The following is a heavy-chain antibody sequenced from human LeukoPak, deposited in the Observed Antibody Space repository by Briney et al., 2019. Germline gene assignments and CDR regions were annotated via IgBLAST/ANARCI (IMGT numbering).Heavy chain of an antibody. V-gene: IGHV1-24*01. CDR2: FDPEDGET. J-gene: IGHJ4*02. Sequence: GAPVKVSCKVSGYTLTELSMHWVRQAPGKGLEWMGGFDPEDGETIYAQKFQGRVTMTEDTSTDTAYMELSSLRSEDTAVYYCATGYCSSTSCYQWFDYWGQGTLVTVSS. CDR3: ATGYCSSTSCYQWFDY. CDR1: GYTLTELS. D-gene: IGHD2-2*01.